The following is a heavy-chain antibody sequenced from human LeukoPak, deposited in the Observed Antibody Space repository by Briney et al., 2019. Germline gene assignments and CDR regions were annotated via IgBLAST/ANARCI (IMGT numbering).Heavy chain of an antibody. CDR2: IIPIFGTA. Sequence: SVKVSCEASRDTLKRYGISRVRQAPGQGREWMGGIIPIFGTANYAQKFQGRVTITADESTSTAYMELSSLRSEDTAVYYCARDGNDILTGYYKAPLDYWGQGTLVTVSS. D-gene: IGHD3-9*01. CDR1: RDTLKRYG. J-gene: IGHJ4*02. CDR3: ARDGNDILTGYYKAPLDY. V-gene: IGHV1-69*01.